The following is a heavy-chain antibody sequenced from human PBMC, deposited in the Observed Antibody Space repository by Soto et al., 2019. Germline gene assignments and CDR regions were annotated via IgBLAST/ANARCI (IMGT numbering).Heavy chain of an antibody. D-gene: IGHD3-9*01. CDR1: GFNFSSCA. Sequence: GGSLRLSCAASGFNFSSCAMGWVRQAPGKGLEWVSDIIDSDESSTNYADSVKGRFTISRDNAKNTLYLQMNSLRAEDTAVYYCAKVRNGYDILTGYYGGHNWFDPWGQGTLVTVSS. V-gene: IGHV3-23*01. J-gene: IGHJ5*02. CDR3: AKVRNGYDILTGYYGGHNWFDP. CDR2: IIDSDESST.